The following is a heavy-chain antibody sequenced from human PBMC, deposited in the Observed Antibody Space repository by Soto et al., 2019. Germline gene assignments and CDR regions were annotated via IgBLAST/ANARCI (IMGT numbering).Heavy chain of an antibody. Sequence: PVGSVRLSCAASRFSFSSYAMHWVRQAPGKGLEWVAVIWYDGSNKYYADSVKGRFAISKDNSQTTVYLQMNSLRAEDTAVYYCTRDPYGGSRYYFDSWGQGTLVTVSS. J-gene: IGHJ4*02. CDR3: TRDPYGGSRYYFDS. V-gene: IGHV3-33*01. CDR1: RFSFSSYA. CDR2: IWYDGSNK. D-gene: IGHD1-26*01.